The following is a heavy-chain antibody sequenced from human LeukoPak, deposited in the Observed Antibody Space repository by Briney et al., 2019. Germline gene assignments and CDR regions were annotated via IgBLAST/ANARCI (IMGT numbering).Heavy chain of an antibody. J-gene: IGHJ6*02. Sequence: GGSLRLSCAASGFTFSSYGMHWVRQAPGKGLEWVAVISYDGSNKYYADSVKGRLTISRDNSKNTLYLQMNSLRAEDTAVYYCAKKAAGTFLYYYYYGMDVWGQGTTVTVSS. CDR3: AKKAAGTFLYYYYYGMDV. CDR1: GFTFSSYG. V-gene: IGHV3-30*18. CDR2: ISYDGSNK. D-gene: IGHD6-13*01.